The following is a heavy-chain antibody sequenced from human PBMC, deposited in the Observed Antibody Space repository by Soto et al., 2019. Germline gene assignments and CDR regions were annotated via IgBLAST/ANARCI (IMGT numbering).Heavy chain of an antibody. Sequence: PGESLKISCTGFGYTFTTFWISWVRQMPGRGLEWMGRIDPRDSYTTYGPSFQGHVTISVDKSIRTAYLQWGSLKASDTAMYYCARLYCTSSTCDSWFDPWGQGTLVTVSS. CDR2: IDPRDSYT. V-gene: IGHV5-10-1*01. J-gene: IGHJ5*02. CDR3: ARLYCTSSTCDSWFDP. CDR1: GYTFTTFW. D-gene: IGHD2-2*01.